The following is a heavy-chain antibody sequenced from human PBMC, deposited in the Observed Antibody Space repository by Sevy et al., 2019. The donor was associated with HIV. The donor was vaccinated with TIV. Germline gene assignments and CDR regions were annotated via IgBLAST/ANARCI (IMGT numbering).Heavy chain of an antibody. J-gene: IGHJ6*03. D-gene: IGHD2-21*01. CDR1: GFTFSDHY. Sequence: GGSLRLSCAASGFTFSDHYVDWVRQAPGKGLEWVGRIRNRPNSYTTEYAESVKGRFTIARNDSRNSVYLQINSLKTQNSAFYYCVRGPNCGVGCCQQISPYCLDVWGKGATVTVSS. CDR3: VRGPNCGVGCCQQISPYCLDV. V-gene: IGHV3-72*01. CDR2: IRNRPNSYTT.